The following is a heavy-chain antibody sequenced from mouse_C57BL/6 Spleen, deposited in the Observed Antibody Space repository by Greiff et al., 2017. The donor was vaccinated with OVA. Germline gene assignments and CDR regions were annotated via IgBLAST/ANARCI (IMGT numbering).Heavy chain of an antibody. V-gene: IGHV1-54*01. D-gene: IGHD2-10*02. Sequence: VQLQQSGAELVRPGTSVKVSCKASGYAFTNYLIEWVKQRPGQGLEWIGVINPGSGGTNYNEKFKGKATLTADKSSSTAYMQLSSLTSEDSAVYFCARSGYEYAMDYWGQGTSVTVSS. CDR2: INPGSGGT. CDR1: GYAFTNYL. CDR3: ARSGYEYAMDY. J-gene: IGHJ4*01.